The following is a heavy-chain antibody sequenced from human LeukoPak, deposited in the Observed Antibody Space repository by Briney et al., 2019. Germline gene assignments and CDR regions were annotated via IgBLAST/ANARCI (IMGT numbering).Heavy chain of an antibody. Sequence: PGGSLRLSCAASGFTFSSYSMHWVRQAPGKGLEWVAVMSYDGSNKYYADSVKGRFTISRDDSKNTLYLQMNSLRVEDTAFYYCARDFCSGGNCYVDSWGQGTLVTVSS. CDR1: GFTFSSYS. CDR2: MSYDGSNK. J-gene: IGHJ4*02. V-gene: IGHV3-30*03. D-gene: IGHD2-15*01. CDR3: ARDFCSGGNCYVDS.